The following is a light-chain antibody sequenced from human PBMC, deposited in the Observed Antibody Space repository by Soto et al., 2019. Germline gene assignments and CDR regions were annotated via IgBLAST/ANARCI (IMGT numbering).Light chain of an antibody. J-gene: IGLJ2*01. Sequence: QSVLTQPPSVSRAPGQRVTISCTGSSSNIGAGYDVHWYQQLPGTAPKLLIYGNSNRPSGVPDRFSGSKSGTSASLAITGLQAEDEADYYCQSYDSSLSGSVFGGGTKVTV. CDR2: GNS. CDR3: QSYDSSLSGSV. CDR1: SSNIGAGYD. V-gene: IGLV1-40*01.